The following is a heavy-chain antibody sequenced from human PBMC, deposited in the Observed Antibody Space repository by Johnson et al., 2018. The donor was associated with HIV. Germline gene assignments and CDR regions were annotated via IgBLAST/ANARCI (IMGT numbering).Heavy chain of an antibody. V-gene: IGHV3-30-3*01. J-gene: IGHJ2*01. CDR3: AREGGDGYSPSASFL. D-gene: IGHD5-24*01. Sequence: QVQLVESGGGVVQPGRSPRLSCAASGFTFSSYAMHWARQAPGKGLEWVAVISYDGSNKYYADSVKGRFTISRDNSKNTLYLQMNSLRAEDTAVYYCAREGGDGYSPSASFLW. CDR1: GFTFSSYA. CDR2: ISYDGSNK.